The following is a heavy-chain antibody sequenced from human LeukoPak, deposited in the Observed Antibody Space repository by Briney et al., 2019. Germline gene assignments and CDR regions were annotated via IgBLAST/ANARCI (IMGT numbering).Heavy chain of an antibody. CDR3: ARYYDSSGYLRWGFDY. J-gene: IGHJ4*02. D-gene: IGHD3-22*01. CDR1: GCSISSYY. V-gene: IGHV4-59*01. Sequence: SETLSLTCTVSGCSISSYYWSWIRQPPGKGLEWIGYIYYSGSTNYNPSLKSRVTISVDTSKNQFSLKLSSETAADTDVYYCARYYDSSGYLRWGFDYWGQGTLVTVSS. CDR2: IYYSGST.